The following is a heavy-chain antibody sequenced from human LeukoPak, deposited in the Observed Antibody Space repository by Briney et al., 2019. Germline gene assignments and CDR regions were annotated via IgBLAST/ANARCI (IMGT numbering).Heavy chain of an antibody. CDR2: ISWNSGSI. V-gene: IGHV3-9*01. CDR1: GITFSSYG. D-gene: IGHD5-18*01. J-gene: IGHJ4*02. CDR3: AKADTAMVIGTYYFDY. Sequence: GGSLRLSCAASGITFSSYGMSWVRQAPGKGLEWVSGISWNSGSIGYADSVKGRFTISRDNAKNSLYLQMNSLRAEDTALYYCAKADTAMVIGTYYFDYWGQGTLVTVSS.